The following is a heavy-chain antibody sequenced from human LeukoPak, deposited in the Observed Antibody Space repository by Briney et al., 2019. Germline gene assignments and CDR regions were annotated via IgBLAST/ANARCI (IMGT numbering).Heavy chain of an antibody. CDR1: GYTFTGYY. Sequence: ASVKVSCKASGYTFTGYYMHWVRQAPGQGLEWMGRINPNSGGTNYAQKFQGRVTMTRDTSISTAYMELSRLRSDDTAVYYCAREMVRGVYRYFDLWGRGTLVTVSS. CDR2: INPNSGGT. V-gene: IGHV1-2*06. D-gene: IGHD3-10*01. J-gene: IGHJ2*01. CDR3: AREMVRGVYRYFDL.